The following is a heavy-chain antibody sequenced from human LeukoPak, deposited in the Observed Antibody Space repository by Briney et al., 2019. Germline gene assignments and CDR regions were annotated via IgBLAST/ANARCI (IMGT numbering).Heavy chain of an antibody. CDR3: ARDPEYYASGSYLDY. J-gene: IGHJ4*02. CDR1: GFTFSSYA. CDR2: ISYDGTNK. Sequence: PGGSLRLSCTASGFTFSSYAIHWVRQAPGKGLDWVASISYDGTNKYYADSVKGRFTISRDNSRKTIYLQINSLRADDTALYYCARDPEYYASGSYLDYWGQGTLVTVSS. D-gene: IGHD3-10*01. V-gene: IGHV3-30-3*01.